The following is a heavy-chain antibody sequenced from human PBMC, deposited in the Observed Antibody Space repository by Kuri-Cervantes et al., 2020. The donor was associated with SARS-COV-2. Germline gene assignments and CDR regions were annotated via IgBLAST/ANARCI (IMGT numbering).Heavy chain of an antibody. CDR1: GFTFSSNS. Sequence: LTCVASGFTFSSNSMNWVRQAPGNGLEWVSYMSGSGFSIYYADSLKGRFTISRDNAKNSLYLQMNSLTAEDTAVYYCARGGRYYFDYWGQGSLVTVSS. D-gene: IGHD1-26*01. CDR2: MSGSGFSI. J-gene: IGHJ4*02. V-gene: IGHV3-48*01. CDR3: ARGGRYYFDY.